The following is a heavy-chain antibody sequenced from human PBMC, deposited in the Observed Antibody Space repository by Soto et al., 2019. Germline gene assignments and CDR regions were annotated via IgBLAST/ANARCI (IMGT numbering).Heavy chain of an antibody. Sequence: GGSLRLSCAASGFTFRDHWMHWVRQAPGKGLVWVSRINSDGSTTTYADSVKGRFTISRDNAKSTLYLQLNSLRAEDTALYYCARAYSSGLDYWGQGTLVTVSS. J-gene: IGHJ4*02. D-gene: IGHD6-19*01. CDR2: INSDGSTT. CDR3: ARAYSSGLDY. V-gene: IGHV3-74*01. CDR1: GFTFRDHW.